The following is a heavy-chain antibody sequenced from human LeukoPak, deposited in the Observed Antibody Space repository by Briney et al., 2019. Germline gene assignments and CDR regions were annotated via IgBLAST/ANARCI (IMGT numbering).Heavy chain of an antibody. Sequence: SETLSLTCAVSGGSFSGYYWSWIRQPPGKGLEWIGEINHSGSTNYNPSLKSRVTISVDTSKNLFSLKLSSVTAADTAVYYCARGRGSGNWFDPWGQGTLVTVSS. V-gene: IGHV4-34*01. J-gene: IGHJ5*02. CDR2: INHSGST. D-gene: IGHD6-25*01. CDR3: ARGRGSGNWFDP. CDR1: GGSFSGYY.